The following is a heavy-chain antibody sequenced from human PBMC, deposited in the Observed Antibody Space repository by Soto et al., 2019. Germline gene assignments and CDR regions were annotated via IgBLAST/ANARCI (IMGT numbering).Heavy chain of an antibody. Sequence: QVHLQQWGAGLLKPSETLSLTCAVYGGSFSGYYWSWIRQPPGKGLEWIEEINHSGSTNYNPSLKSRVTISVDTSKNQFSLKLSSVTAADTAVYYCARKMPTMIVVVIQNWFDPWGQGTLVTVSS. CDR2: INHSGST. CDR1: GGSFSGYY. CDR3: ARKMPTMIVVVIQNWFDP. J-gene: IGHJ5*02. V-gene: IGHV4-34*01. D-gene: IGHD3-22*01.